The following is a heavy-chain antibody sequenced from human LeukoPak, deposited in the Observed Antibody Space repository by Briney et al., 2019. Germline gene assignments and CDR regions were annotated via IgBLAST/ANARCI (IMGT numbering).Heavy chain of an antibody. V-gene: IGHV4-4*02. CDR3: ARVSPLRGEDF. D-gene: IGHD4-17*01. CDR1: GGSISSHNW. Sequence: SGTRSLTCAVSGGSISSHNWWSWVRQPPGKGLEWIGEIYYSGSTNYNPSLKSRVTISVDKSKNQFSLKLSSVTAADTAVYYCARVSPLRGEDFWGQGTPVTVSS. J-gene: IGHJ4*02. CDR2: IYYSGST.